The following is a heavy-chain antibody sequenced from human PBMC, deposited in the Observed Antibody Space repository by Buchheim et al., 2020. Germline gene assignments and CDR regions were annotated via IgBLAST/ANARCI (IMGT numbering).Heavy chain of an antibody. CDR2: IKQDGSEK. V-gene: IGHV3-7*01. Sequence: EVQLVESGGGLVQPGGSLRLSCAASGFTFSSYLMNWVRQTPGKGLEWVANIKQDGSEKYYVDSVKGRFTISRDNAKNSLYLQMNSLRAEDTAEYYCARDHGIYSSAPGYWGQGTL. J-gene: IGHJ4*02. D-gene: IGHD6-25*01. CDR1: GFTFSSYL. CDR3: ARDHGIYSSAPGY.